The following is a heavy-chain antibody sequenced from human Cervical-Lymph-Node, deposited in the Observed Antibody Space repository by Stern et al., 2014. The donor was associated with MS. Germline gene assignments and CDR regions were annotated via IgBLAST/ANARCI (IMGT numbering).Heavy chain of an antibody. D-gene: IGHD3-3*01. CDR3: AKSTTFGVVITILDL. Sequence: EVQLVESGGGLVQPGGSLRLSCAASGFTFSNFAMNWVRQAPGKGLESVSSISGFSDATYYADSVKGRFTISRDNSKNTVYLHMNGLRADDTAVYYCAKSTTFGVVITILDLWGQGTLVTVSS. CDR2: ISGFSDAT. CDR1: GFTFSNFA. V-gene: IGHV3-23*04. J-gene: IGHJ5*02.